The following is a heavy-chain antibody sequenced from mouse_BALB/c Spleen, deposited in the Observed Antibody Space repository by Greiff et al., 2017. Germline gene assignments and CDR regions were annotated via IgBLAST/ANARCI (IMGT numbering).Heavy chain of an antibody. J-gene: IGHJ4*01. CDR1: GYSITSDYA. Sequence: EVKLQESGPGLVKPSQSLSLTCTVTGYSITSDYAWNWIRQFPGNKLEWMGYISYSGSTSYNPSLKSRISITRNTSKNQFFLQLNSVTTEDTATYYCARGVSMDYWGQGTSVTVSS. CDR2: ISYSGST. CDR3: ARGVSMDY. V-gene: IGHV3-2*02.